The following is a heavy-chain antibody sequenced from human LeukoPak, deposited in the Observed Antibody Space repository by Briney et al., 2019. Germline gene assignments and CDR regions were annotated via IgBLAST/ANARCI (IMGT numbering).Heavy chain of an antibody. V-gene: IGHV1-46*01. D-gene: IGHD1-1*01. CDR1: GYTFTRYY. CDR2: IDPSGGST. J-gene: IGHJ4*02. CDR3: ARDKSGTTQGDSDY. Sequence: ASVKVSCKASGYTFTRYYMHWVRQAPGQGLEWMGIIDPSGGSTSYAQKFQGRVTMTRDTSTSTVYMDLSSLRSEDTAVYYCARDKSGTTQGDSDYWGQGTLGTASP.